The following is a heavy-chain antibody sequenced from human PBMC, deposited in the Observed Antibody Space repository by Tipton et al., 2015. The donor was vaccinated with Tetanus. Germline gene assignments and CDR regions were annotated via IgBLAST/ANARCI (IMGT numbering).Heavy chain of an antibody. V-gene: IGHV3-23*01. J-gene: IGHJ6*02. Sequence: SLRLSCAASEFSFSNYAMSWVRQAPGKGLEWVSRISGSGDTTHYAESVKGRFTISRDNHKNTLYLQMNSLRVEDTAVYYCAQEVEMGIPLYFARDVWGQGPTVAV. CDR1: EFSFSNYA. D-gene: IGHD2-21*01. CDR2: ISGSGDTT. CDR3: AQEVEMGIPLYFARDV.